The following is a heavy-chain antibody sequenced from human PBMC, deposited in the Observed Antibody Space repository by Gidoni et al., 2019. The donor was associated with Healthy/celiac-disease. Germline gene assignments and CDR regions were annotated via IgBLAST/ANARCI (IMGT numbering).Heavy chain of an antibody. CDR2: INPNSGGT. J-gene: IGHJ4*02. V-gene: IGHV1-2*04. Sequence: QVQLVQSGAEVKKPGASVKVSCKASGYTFTGYYMHWVRQAPGQGLEWMGWINPNSGGTNYAQKFQGWVTMTRDTSISTAYMELSRLRSDDTAVYYCARGPKGTIAVAGIRFDYWGQGTLVTVSS. CDR3: ARGPKGTIAVAGIRFDY. CDR1: GYTFTGYY. D-gene: IGHD6-19*01.